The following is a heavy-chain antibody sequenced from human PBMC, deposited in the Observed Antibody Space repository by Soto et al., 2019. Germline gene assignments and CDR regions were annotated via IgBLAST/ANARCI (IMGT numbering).Heavy chain of an antibody. Sequence: SETLSLTCTVSGGSISSYYWSWIRQPPGKGLEWIGYIYYSGSTNYNPSLKSRVTISVDTSKNQFSLKLSSVTAADTAVYYCARVGQLGYCAYDLCYYYYMDSWGKGTPVTVSS. CDR2: IYYSGST. CDR3: ARVGQLGYCAYDLCYYYYMDS. J-gene: IGHJ6*03. CDR1: GGSISSYY. V-gene: IGHV4-59*08. D-gene: IGHD5-12*01.